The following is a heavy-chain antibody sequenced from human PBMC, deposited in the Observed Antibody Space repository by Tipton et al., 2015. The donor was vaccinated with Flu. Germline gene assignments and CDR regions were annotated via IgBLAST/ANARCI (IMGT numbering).Heavy chain of an antibody. Sequence: TLSLTCTVSGGSISSSSHYWGWIRQPPGKGLEWIGSVYHGGSTYYNPSLRSRVTISVDTSKNHFSLKLRSVTAADTATYYCAQARFFYFDSWGQGTLVTVSS. CDR1: GGSISSSSHY. V-gene: IGHV4-39*07. CDR3: AQARFFYFDS. J-gene: IGHJ4*02. CDR2: VYHGGST. D-gene: IGHD3-10*01.